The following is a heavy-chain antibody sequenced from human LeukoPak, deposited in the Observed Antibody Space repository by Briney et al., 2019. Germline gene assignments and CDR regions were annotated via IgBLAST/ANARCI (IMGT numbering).Heavy chain of an antibody. CDR3: ARRLSASYFYMDV. Sequence: GGSLRLSCAASGFTVSSNYMSWVRQAPGKGLEWLSVIYSGGTTHHADSVKGRLTISRDSSKNTLYLQMNSLRAEDTAVYYCARRLSASYFYMDVWGKGTTVTVSS. CDR1: GFTVSSNY. D-gene: IGHD2-2*01. J-gene: IGHJ6*03. CDR2: IYSGGTT. V-gene: IGHV3-53*01.